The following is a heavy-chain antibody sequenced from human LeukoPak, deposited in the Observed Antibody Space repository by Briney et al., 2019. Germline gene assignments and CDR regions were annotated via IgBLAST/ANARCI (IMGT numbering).Heavy chain of an antibody. CDR3: ARGVQNRGYYFDY. Sequence: SVKVSCKASGGTFISYAISWVRQAPGQGLKWMGGIIPIFGTANYAQKFQGRVTITADESTSTAYMELSSLRSEDMGVYYCARGVQNRGYYFDYWGQGTLVTVSS. CDR1: GGTFISYA. V-gene: IGHV1-69*13. J-gene: IGHJ4*02. CDR2: IIPIFGTA. D-gene: IGHD3-10*01.